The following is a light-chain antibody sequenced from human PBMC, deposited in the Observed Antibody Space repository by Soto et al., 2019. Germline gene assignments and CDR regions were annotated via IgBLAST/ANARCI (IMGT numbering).Light chain of an antibody. CDR3: QSYDSSLSGSV. J-gene: IGLJ2*01. CDR2: GNN. CDR1: SSNIGAGYD. V-gene: IGLV1-40*01. Sequence: QLVLTQPPSVSGAPGQRVTISCTGSSSNIGAGYDVHWYQQLPGTAPKLLIYGNNNRPSGVPDRFSGSKSGTSASLAITGLQAEDETDYYCQSYDSSLSGSVFGGRDQGDRP.